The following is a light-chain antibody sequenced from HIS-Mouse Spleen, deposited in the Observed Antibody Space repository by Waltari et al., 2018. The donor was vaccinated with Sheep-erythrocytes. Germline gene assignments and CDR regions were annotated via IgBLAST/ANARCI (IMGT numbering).Light chain of an antibody. J-gene: IGLJ3*02. CDR3: CSYAGSSTPWV. V-gene: IGLV2-14*03. CDR1: RSDVRGYTY. CDR2: DVS. Sequence: QSALTQPASVSGSPGQSTTISCTGTRSDVRGYTYVSWYHQHPGKAPKLMIYDVSNRPSGVSNRFSGSKSGNTASLTISGLQAEDEADYYCCSYAGSSTPWVFGGGTKLTVL.